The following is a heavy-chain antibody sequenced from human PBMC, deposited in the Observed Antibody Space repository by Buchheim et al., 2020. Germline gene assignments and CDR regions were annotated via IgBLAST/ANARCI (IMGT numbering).Heavy chain of an antibody. D-gene: IGHD3-22*01. J-gene: IGHJ4*02. CDR2: IIPIFGTA. Sequence: QVQLVQSGAEVKKPGSSVKVSCKASGGTFSSYAISWVRQAPGQGLEWMGGIIPIFGTANYAQKFQGRVTITADKSTSTAYMELSSLRSEDTAVYYCARDRWDNKERVDTYYYDSSGYRYYFDYWGQGTL. V-gene: IGHV1-69*06. CDR3: ARDRWDNKERVDTYYYDSSGYRYYFDY. CDR1: GGTFSSYA.